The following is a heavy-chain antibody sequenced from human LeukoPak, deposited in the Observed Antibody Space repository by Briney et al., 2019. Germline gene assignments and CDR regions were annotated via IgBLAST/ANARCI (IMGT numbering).Heavy chain of an antibody. V-gene: IGHV3-23*01. CDR3: AKAVLLWYGELRYYFDY. Sequence: GGSLRLSCAASGFTFSSYAMSWVRQAPGKGLEWVSAIRGSGGSTYYADPVRGRFTISRDNSTNPLYLQMNSLRAQDTAVYYCAKAVLLWYGELRYYFDYWGQGTLVTVSS. D-gene: IGHD3-10*01. CDR1: GFTFSSYA. J-gene: IGHJ4*02. CDR2: IRGSGGST.